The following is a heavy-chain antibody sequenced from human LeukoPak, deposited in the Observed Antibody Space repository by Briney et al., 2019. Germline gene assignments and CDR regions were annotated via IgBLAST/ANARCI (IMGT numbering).Heavy chain of an antibody. V-gene: IGHV3-21*01. CDR3: ARESHYDSSGYLAYHFDY. CDR2: ISSSSSYI. Sequence: GGSLRLSCAASGFTFSSYSMNWDRQAPGKGLEWVSSISSSSSYIYYADSVKGRFTTSRDNAKNSLYLQMNSLRAEDTAVYYCARESHYDSSGYLAYHFDYWGQGTLVTVSS. CDR1: GFTFSSYS. D-gene: IGHD3-22*01. J-gene: IGHJ4*02.